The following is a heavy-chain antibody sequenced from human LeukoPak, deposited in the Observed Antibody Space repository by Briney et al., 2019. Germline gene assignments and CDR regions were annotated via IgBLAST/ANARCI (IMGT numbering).Heavy chain of an antibody. CDR3: ARDLGFCSSTSCYPWFDP. D-gene: IGHD2-2*01. Sequence: PSVTLSLTCTVSGASITSYYWSWFRQPPGKGLEWIGYMYYSGTTNYNPSLRSRVTISVDTSKNQFSLKLSYVTAADTAVYYCARDLGFCSSTSCYPWFDPWGQGTLVTVSS. V-gene: IGHV4-59*01. J-gene: IGHJ5*02. CDR1: GASITSYY. CDR2: MYYSGTT.